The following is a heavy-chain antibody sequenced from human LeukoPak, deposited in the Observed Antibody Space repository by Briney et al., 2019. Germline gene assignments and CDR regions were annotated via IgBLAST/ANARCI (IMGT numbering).Heavy chain of an antibody. D-gene: IGHD2-2*01. V-gene: IGHV3-21*01. Sequence: GGSLRLSCAASGFTFSSYSMNWVRQAPGKGLEWVSSISSSSSHIYYADSVKGRFTISRDNAKNSLYLQMNSLRAEDTAVYYCARDRWEPVVVVPAAIAFWGQGTLVTVSS. CDR2: ISSSSSHI. J-gene: IGHJ4*02. CDR3: ARDRWEPVVVVPAAIAF. CDR1: GFTFSSYS.